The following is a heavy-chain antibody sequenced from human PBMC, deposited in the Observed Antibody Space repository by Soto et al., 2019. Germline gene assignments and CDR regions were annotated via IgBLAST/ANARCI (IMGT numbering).Heavy chain of an antibody. Sequence: QITLKESGPTLVKPTQTLTLTCTFSGFSLSTSGVSVGWIRQPPGKALEWLALIYWDDDKRYSPSLKSRLTITKVTANNQVVLTMTDMYPGDTATYYSAQAYGGGWYGGDRGYFDYWGQGTLVTVSS. CDR2: IYWDDDK. J-gene: IGHJ4*02. V-gene: IGHV2-5*02. D-gene: IGHD6-19*01. CDR1: GFSLSTSGVS. CDR3: AQAYGGGWYGGDRGYFDY.